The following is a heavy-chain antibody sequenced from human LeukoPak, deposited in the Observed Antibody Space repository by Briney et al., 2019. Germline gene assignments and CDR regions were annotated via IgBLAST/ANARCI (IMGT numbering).Heavy chain of an antibody. CDR3: ARDPVRGYSYGEVYFDY. CDR2: INPNSGGT. CDR1: GYTFTGYY. J-gene: IGHJ4*02. Sequence: ASVKVSCKASGYTFTGYYMQWVRQAPGQGLEWMGWINPNSGGTNYAQKFQGRATMTRDTSISTAYMELSRLRSDDTAVYYCARDPVRGYSYGEVYFDYWGQGTLVTVSS. V-gene: IGHV1-2*02. D-gene: IGHD5-18*01.